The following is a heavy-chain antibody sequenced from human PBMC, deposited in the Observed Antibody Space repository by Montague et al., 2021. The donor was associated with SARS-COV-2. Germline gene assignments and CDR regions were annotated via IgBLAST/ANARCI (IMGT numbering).Heavy chain of an antibody. CDR3: AKDPRPGITGTTGFDY. CDR1: GFTFTSYA. CDR2: ISISGGST. D-gene: IGHD1-14*01. Sequence: SLRLSCAASGFTFTSYAMSWVRQAPGKGLEWVSTISISGGSTYYADSAKGRFTISRDNSKNTLYLQMNSLRAEDTAVYYCAKDPRPGITGTTGFDYWGQGTLVTVSS. V-gene: IGHV3-23*01. J-gene: IGHJ4*02.